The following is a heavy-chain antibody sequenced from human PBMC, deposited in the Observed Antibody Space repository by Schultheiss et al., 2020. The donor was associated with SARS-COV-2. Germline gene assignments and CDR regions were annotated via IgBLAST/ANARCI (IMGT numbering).Heavy chain of an antibody. CDR1: GFTFSSYG. V-gene: IGHV3-30*18. J-gene: IGHJ4*02. D-gene: IGHD4-17*01. CDR3: AKDLPYGDYALDY. CDR2: ISYDGSNK. Sequence: GGSLRLSCAASGFTFSSYGMHWVRQAPGKGLEWVAVISYDGSNKYYADSVKGRFTISRDNSKNTLYLQMNSLRAEDTAVYYCAKDLPYGDYALDYWGQGTLVTVAS.